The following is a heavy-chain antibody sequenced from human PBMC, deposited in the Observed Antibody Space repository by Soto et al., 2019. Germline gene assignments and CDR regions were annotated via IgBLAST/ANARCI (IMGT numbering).Heavy chain of an antibody. CDR3: ASAYEGDYFDY. V-gene: IGHV3-30-3*01. J-gene: IGHJ4*02. Sequence: QVQLVESGGGVVQPGRSLRLSCAASGFTFSSYAMHWVRQAPGKGLEWVAVISYDGSNKYYADSVKGRFTISRDNSKNTRYRQMNSLRAEETAVYYCASAYEGDYFDYVGQGTLVTVSS. CDR1: GFTFSSYA. D-gene: IGHD3-16*01. CDR2: ISYDGSNK.